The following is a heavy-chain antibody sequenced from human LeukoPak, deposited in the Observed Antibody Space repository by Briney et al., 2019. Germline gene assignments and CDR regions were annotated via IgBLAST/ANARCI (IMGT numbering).Heavy chain of an antibody. CDR3: ARGGSGYDSNPYFDY. J-gene: IGHJ4*02. V-gene: IGHV4-34*01. Sequence: PSGTQALNCAVCSGSFSGYYWSWMRDPPGKGLEWIGDINHSGSTNYNPSLKSRVTISVDTSKNQFSLKLSSVTAADTVVYYCARGGSGYDSNPYFDYWGQGTLVTVSS. CDR2: INHSGST. D-gene: IGHD5-12*01. CDR1: SGSFSGYY.